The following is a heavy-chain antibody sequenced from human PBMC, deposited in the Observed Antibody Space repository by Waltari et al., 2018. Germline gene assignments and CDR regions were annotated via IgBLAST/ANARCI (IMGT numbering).Heavy chain of an antibody. CDR3: ARLDFWTGSYY. J-gene: IGHJ4*02. CDR2: IYSGGST. V-gene: IGHV3-53*01. D-gene: IGHD3-3*01. Sequence: EVQLVESGGGLIQPGGSLRLSGAASGFTFSNNYMGWVRQAPGKGLEWVSVIYSGGSTYYVDSVKGRFTISRDSSENTVYLQMSSLRAEDTALYYCARLDFWTGSYYWGQGTLVTVSS. CDR1: GFTFSNNY.